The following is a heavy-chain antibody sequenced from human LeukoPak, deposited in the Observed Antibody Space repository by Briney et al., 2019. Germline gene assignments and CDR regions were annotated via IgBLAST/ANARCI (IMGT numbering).Heavy chain of an antibody. CDR2: IYHSGST. CDR1: GGSFSGYY. V-gene: IGHV4-34*01. Sequence: PSETLSLTCAVYGGSFSGYYWSWIRQPPGKGLEWIGSIYHSGSTYYNPSLKSRVTISVDTSKNQFSLKLSSVTAADTAVYYCARDHKLGRSSSKGAFDIWGQGTMVTVSS. D-gene: IGHD6-6*01. J-gene: IGHJ3*02. CDR3: ARDHKLGRSSSKGAFDI.